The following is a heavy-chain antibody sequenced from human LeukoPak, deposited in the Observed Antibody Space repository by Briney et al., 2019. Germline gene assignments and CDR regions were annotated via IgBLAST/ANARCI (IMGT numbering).Heavy chain of an antibody. CDR2: ITQSGNT. J-gene: IGHJ5*02. D-gene: IGHD5-12*01. CDR3: ARGGSGYDWFDP. CDR1: GGSFSNFY. Sequence: ASETLSLTCAIYGGSFSNFYWNWIRQSPGKGLEWIGEITQSGNTNYNPSLKSRVTISVDTSKNQFSLKLSSVTAADTAVYYCARGGSGYDWFDPWGQGTLVTVSS. V-gene: IGHV4-34*01.